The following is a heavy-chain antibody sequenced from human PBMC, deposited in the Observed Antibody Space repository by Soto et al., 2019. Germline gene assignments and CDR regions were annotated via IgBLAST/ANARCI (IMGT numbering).Heavy chain of an antibody. CDR1: GFSFSKSW. CDR2: IKEDGSVK. D-gene: IGHD2-15*01. Sequence: GGSLRLSCTASGFSFSKSWMHWVRQAPGKGLEWVANIKEDGSVKHYADSVKGRFTISRDNAQNSLFLQLSSLRAEDTAVYYCAREAGYCDSTGCHDALDMRGQGTMVTVSS. J-gene: IGHJ3*02. CDR3: AREAGYCDSTGCHDALDM. V-gene: IGHV3-7*05.